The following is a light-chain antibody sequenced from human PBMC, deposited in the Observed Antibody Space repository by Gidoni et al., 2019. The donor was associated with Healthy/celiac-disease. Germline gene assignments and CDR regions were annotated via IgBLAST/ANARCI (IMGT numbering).Light chain of an antibody. CDR3: QQSYSTPLT. Sequence: DSQMTQSPSSLSASVGDRVSITCRASQSISSYLHWYQQKPGKAPKLLIYAASSLQSGVPSRFSGSGSGTDFTLTISSLQPEDFATYYCQQSYSTPLTFGGGTKVEIK. CDR2: AAS. V-gene: IGKV1-39*01. J-gene: IGKJ4*01. CDR1: QSISSY.